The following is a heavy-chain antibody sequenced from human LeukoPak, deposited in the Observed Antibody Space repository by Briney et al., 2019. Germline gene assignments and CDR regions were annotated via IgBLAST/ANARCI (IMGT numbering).Heavy chain of an antibody. Sequence: PGGSLRLSCAASGFTFSSYSMNWVRQAPGKGLEWVSSISSSSSYIYYADSVKGRFTISRDNAKNSLYLQMNSLRAEDTAVYYCARGGPPTYYFDYWGQGTLVTVSS. CDR2: ISSSSSYI. J-gene: IGHJ4*02. CDR3: ARGGPPTYYFDY. CDR1: GFTFSSYS. D-gene: IGHD3-16*01. V-gene: IGHV3-21*01.